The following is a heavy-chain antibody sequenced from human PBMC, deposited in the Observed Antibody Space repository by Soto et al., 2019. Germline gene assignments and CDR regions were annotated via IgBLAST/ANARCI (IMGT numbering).Heavy chain of an antibody. CDR2: IYWDDDK. J-gene: IGHJ5*02. CDR3: AHTDCSSTSCYGVGSFNWFDP. V-gene: IGHV2-5*02. CDR1: GFSLSTSGVG. D-gene: IGHD2-2*01. Sequence: SGPTLVNPTQTLTLTCTFSGFSLSTSGVGVGWIRQPPGKALEWLALIYWDDDKRYSPSLKSRLTITKDTSKNQVVLTMTNMDPVDTDTYYCAHTDCSSTSCYGVGSFNWFDPWGQGTLVTVSS.